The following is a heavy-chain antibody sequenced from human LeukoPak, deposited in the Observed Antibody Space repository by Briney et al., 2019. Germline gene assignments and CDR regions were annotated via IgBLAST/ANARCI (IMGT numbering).Heavy chain of an antibody. Sequence: SETLSLTCTVSGGSISSNSHYWGRIRQPPGKGLEWIGSIYYSGSTYYNPSLKSRVTISVDTSKNQFSLKLSSVTAADTAVYYCARQQYSFGYFDYWGQGTLVPVSS. CDR3: ARQQYSFGYFDY. D-gene: IGHD5-18*01. J-gene: IGHJ4*02. CDR1: GGSISSNSHY. CDR2: IYYSGST. V-gene: IGHV4-39*01.